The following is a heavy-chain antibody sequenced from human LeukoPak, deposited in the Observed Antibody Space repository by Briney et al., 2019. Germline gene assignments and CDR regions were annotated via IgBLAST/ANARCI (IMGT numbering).Heavy chain of an antibody. CDR2: IYYSGST. J-gene: IGHJ4*02. CDR1: GGSISSYY. CDR3: ASHTAMVRGPFDY. V-gene: IGHV4-59*04. D-gene: IGHD5-18*01. Sequence: SETLSLTCTVSGGSISSYYWSWIRQPPGKGLEWIGYIYYSGSTYYNPSLKSRVTISVDTSKNQFSLKLSSVTAADTAVYYCASHTAMVRGPFDYWGQGTLVTVSS.